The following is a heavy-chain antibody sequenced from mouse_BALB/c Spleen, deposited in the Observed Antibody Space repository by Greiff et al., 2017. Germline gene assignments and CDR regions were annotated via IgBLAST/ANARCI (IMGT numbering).Heavy chain of an antibody. CDR2: IDPENGNT. CDR3: ARGGYGNYVGY. V-gene: IGHV14-1*02. Sequence: EVQLQQSGAELVRPGALVKLSCKASGFNIKDYYMHWVKQRPEQGLEWIGWIDPENGNTRYDPKFQGKASITADTSSNTAYLQLSSLTSEDTAVYYCARGGYGNYVGYWGQGTTLTVSS. CDR1: GFNIKDYY. D-gene: IGHD2-1*01. J-gene: IGHJ2*01.